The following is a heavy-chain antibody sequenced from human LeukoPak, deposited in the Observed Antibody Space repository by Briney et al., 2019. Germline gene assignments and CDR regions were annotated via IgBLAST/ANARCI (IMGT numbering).Heavy chain of an antibody. D-gene: IGHD3-3*01. CDR2: INHSGST. Sequence: SETLSLTCAVYGGSFSGYYWSWIRQPPGKGLEWIGEINHSGSTNYNPSLKRRVTISVDTSKNQFSLKLSSVTAADTAVYYCARGTSHPRITIFGVVTPFDYWGQGTLVTVSS. CDR3: ARGTSHPRITIFGVVTPFDY. V-gene: IGHV4-34*01. CDR1: GGSFSGYY. J-gene: IGHJ4*02.